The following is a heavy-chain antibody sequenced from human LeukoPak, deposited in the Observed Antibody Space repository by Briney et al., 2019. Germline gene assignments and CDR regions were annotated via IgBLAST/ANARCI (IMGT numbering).Heavy chain of an antibody. CDR1: GFTFSNYA. V-gene: IGHV3-23*01. J-gene: IGHJ4*02. CDR3: ARGTITIDYFDY. D-gene: IGHD4-11*01. Sequence: GGSLRLSCAASGFTFSNYAMTWVRQTPGKGLEWVSGLSGSGGSIYYADSVKGRFTISRDNSKSTLFLQMNSLRADDTAVYYCARGTITIDYFDYWGQGTLVTVSS. CDR2: LSGSGGSI.